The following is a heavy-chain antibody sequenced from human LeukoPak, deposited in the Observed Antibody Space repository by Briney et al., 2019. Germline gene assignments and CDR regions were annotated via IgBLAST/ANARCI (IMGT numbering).Heavy chain of an antibody. Sequence: GSLRLSCAASGFTFSSYWMHWVRQAPGKGLVWVSRINSGGSSTNYADSVKGRFTISRDNAKNTLYLQMNSLRAEDTAVYYCARGDFYAGGCDYWGQGTLVAVSS. CDR3: ARGDFYAGGCDY. D-gene: IGHD2/OR15-2a*01. J-gene: IGHJ4*02. V-gene: IGHV3-74*01. CDR1: GFTFSSYW. CDR2: INSGGSST.